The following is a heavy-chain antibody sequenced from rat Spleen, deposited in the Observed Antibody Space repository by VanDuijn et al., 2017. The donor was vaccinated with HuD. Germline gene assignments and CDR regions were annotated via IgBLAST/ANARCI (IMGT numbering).Heavy chain of an antibody. CDR2: ISYDGVAS. V-gene: IGHV5-25*01. J-gene: IGHJ4*01. CDR3: TRHRLYFDDGSYYHSRVMDA. Sequence: EVQLVESGGGLVQPGRSMKLSCAASGFTFSDYYMAWVRQAPTKGLQWVACISYDGVASYYRDSVKGRCNISRDNAESTLYLQMDSLRSEDTATYYCTRHRLYFDDGSYYHSRVMDAWGQGASVTVSS. D-gene: IGHD1-12*02. CDR1: GFTFSDYY.